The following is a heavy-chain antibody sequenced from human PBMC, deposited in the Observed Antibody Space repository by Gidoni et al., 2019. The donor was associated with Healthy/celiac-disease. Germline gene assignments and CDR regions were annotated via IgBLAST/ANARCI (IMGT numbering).Heavy chain of an antibody. Sequence: QVQLVESGGGVVQPGRSLRLSCAASGFTFRSYGMHWVRQAPGKGLEWVAVIWYDGSNKYYADSVKGRFTISRDNSKNTLYLQMNSLRAEDTAVYYCARVRSNYYYYGMDVWGQGTTVTVSS. J-gene: IGHJ6*02. V-gene: IGHV3-33*08. CDR2: IWYDGSNK. CDR1: GFTFRSYG. CDR3: ARVRSNYYYYGMDV.